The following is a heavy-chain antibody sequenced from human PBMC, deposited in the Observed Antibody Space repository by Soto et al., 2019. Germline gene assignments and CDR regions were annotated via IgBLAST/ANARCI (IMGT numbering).Heavy chain of an antibody. Sequence: SDTLSLTCAVSGVSISTYYWSWIRQPPGKGLEWIGYIYYSGSTNYNPSLKSRVTMSVDTSNNQFSLELSSVTAADTAIYYCETTTIISGRESPFDYWGQGTQVNVSS. V-gene: IGHV4-59*08. CDR1: GVSISTYY. CDR2: IYYSGST. CDR3: ETTTIISGRESPFDY. J-gene: IGHJ4*02. D-gene: IGHD5-12*01.